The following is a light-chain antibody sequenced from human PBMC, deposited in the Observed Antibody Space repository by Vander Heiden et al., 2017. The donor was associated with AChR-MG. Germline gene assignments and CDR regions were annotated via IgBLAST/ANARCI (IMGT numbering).Light chain of an antibody. J-gene: IGKJ2*01. CDR1: QSISSW. Sequence: DIQMTKSPSTLSASVGVRVIITCRASQSISSWLAWYQQKPGKAPKLLIYDASSFESGVPSRFRRSGSGTGFTLTISSLQPDDFATYYCQRYNSYSPYTFGQGTKLEIK. CDR3: QRYNSYSPYT. V-gene: IGKV1-5*01. CDR2: DAS.